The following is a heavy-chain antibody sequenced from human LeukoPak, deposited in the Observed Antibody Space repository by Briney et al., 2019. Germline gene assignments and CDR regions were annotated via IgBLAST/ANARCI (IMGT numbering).Heavy chain of an antibody. D-gene: IGHD2-15*01. CDR3: ARSFVVVVAATVRYYYYYMDV. Sequence: NPSETLSLTCTVSGGSISTSNYYWGWIRQPPGKGLEWIGNIFYSGSTYYSPSLRSRVTISLDTSRNQFSLKLSSVTAADTAVYYCARSFVVVVAATVRYYYYYMDVWGKGTTVTVSS. CDR2: IFYSGST. J-gene: IGHJ6*03. CDR1: GGSISTSNYY. V-gene: IGHV4-39*07.